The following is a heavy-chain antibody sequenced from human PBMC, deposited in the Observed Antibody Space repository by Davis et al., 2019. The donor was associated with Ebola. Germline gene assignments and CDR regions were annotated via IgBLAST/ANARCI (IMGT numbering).Heavy chain of an antibody. J-gene: IGHJ4*02. CDR1: GFTLSAYG. V-gene: IGHV3-30*03. CDR2: ISSDGSQI. Sequence: GGSLRLSCEVSGFTLSAYGMHWVRQAPGKGLDWLAVISSDGSQICYGDSGKGRFTISRDNSKNTLYLQMNSLRADDTAVYYCAREGKYRDESRTFDYWGQGTLVTVSS. D-gene: IGHD2-2*01. CDR3: AREGKYRDESRTFDY.